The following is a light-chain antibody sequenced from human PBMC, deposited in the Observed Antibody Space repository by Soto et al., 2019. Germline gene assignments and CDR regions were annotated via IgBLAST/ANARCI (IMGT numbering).Light chain of an antibody. V-gene: IGKV1-5*01. J-gene: IGKJ2*01. CDR1: QSVSSW. CDR2: DAS. CDR3: QQYHSYPYT. Sequence: IQMTQSPSTLSASVGDRVTITCRASQSVSSWLAWYQQNPGRAPNLLIYDASSLKSGVPSRFSGSGSGTDFTLTISSLQPDDFATYYCQQYHSYPYTFGQGTKLEIK.